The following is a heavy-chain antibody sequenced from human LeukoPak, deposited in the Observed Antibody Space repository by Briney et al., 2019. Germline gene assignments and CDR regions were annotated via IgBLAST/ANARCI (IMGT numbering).Heavy chain of an antibody. CDR1: GASISSYY. V-gene: IGHV4-59*01. J-gene: IGHJ4*02. Sequence: PSETLSLTCTVSGASISSYYWSWIRQPPGKGLEWIGYIYYSGSTNYNPSLKSRVTISVDTSKNQFSLKLSSVTAADTAVYYCARVSAAGPFFDYWGQGTLVTVSS. CDR2: IYYSGST. D-gene: IGHD6-13*01. CDR3: ARVSAAGPFFDY.